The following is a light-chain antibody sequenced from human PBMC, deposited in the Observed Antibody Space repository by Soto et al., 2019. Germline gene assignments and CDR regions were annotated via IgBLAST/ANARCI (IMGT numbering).Light chain of an antibody. V-gene: IGKV3-20*01. CDR1: QSVSSSY. CDR3: QQYGSSPPRYT. CDR2: GAS. J-gene: IGKJ2*01. Sequence: EIVLTQSPGTLSLSPGERATLSCRASQSVSSSYLAWYQQKPGQAPRLLIYGASSRATGIPDRFSGSGSGTDFTLTISILEPEDCAVYYCQQYGSSPPRYTFGQGTKLEIK.